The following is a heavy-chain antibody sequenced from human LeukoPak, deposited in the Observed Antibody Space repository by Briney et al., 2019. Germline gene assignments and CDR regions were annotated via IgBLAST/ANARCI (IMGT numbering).Heavy chain of an antibody. J-gene: IGHJ3*02. Sequence: ETSETLSLTCAVYGVSFSGYYWSWIRQPPGKGLEWIGEINHSGSTNYNPSLKSRVTISVDTSKNQFSLKLSSVTAADTAVYYCASSSRGAFDIWGQGTMVTVSS. CDR3: ASSSRGAFDI. CDR2: INHSGST. D-gene: IGHD3-10*01. V-gene: IGHV4-34*01. CDR1: GVSFSGYY.